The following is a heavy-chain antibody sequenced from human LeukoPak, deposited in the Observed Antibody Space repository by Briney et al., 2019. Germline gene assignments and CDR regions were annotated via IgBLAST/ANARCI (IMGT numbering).Heavy chain of an antibody. CDR1: GYTFTSYD. V-gene: IGHV1-8*01. CDR3: ARGDRITIFGVVIGRKGDYFDY. Sequence: ASVKVSCKAAGYTFTSYDINWVRQAAGQGLEWMGWMNPNSGITGYAQKFQGRVTMTRNTSISTAYMELSSLRSEDTAVYYCARGDRITIFGVVIGRKGDYFDYWGQGTLVTVSS. D-gene: IGHD3-3*01. CDR2: MNPNSGIT. J-gene: IGHJ4*02.